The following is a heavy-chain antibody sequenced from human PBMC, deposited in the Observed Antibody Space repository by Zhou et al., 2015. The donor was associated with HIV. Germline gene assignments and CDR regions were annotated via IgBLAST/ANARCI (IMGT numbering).Heavy chain of an antibody. J-gene: IGHJ4*02. CDR1: GGTFSTYA. CDR3: ARDLGEGGSYPFDY. CDR2: IIPIFGTT. V-gene: IGHV1-69*06. D-gene: IGHD1-26*01. Sequence: QVQLVQSGAEVKKPGSSVNVSCKAFGGTFSTYAINWVRQAPGQGLEWMGAIIPIFGTTHYAQKFQDRVTITADKSTSTAYMELSSLRSEDTAVYYCARDLGEGGSYPFDYWGQGTLVTVSS.